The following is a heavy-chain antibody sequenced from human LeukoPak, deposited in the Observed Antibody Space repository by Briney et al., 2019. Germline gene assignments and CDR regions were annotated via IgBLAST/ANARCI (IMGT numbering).Heavy chain of an antibody. CDR1: GYTFTNYA. D-gene: IGHD3-22*01. V-gene: IGHV1-18*01. Sequence: GASVKVSCKASGYTFTNYAISWVRQAPGQGLEWMGWISGYNDNTNYAQKVQGRVTMTTDTSTSTAYMELRSLRSDDTAVYYCARLCYYDSSGYHHYYYYMDVWGKGTTVTISS. CDR3: ARLCYYDSSGYHHYYYYMDV. J-gene: IGHJ6*03. CDR2: ISGYNDNT.